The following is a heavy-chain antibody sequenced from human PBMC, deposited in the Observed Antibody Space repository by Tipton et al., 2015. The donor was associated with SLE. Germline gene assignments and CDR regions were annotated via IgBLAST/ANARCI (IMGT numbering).Heavy chain of an antibody. CDR2: VHHSGST. V-gene: IGHV4-38-2*02. J-gene: IGHJ6*02. CDR3: ARDPGRYDFGPYGMDV. D-gene: IGHD3-3*01. CDR1: GYSISSGYY. Sequence: TLSLTCNVSGYSISSGYYWGWIRQSPGKGLEWIGSVHHSGSTYYNPSLRSRLTISVDTSKNQFSLKLSSVTAADTAVYYCARDPGRYDFGPYGMDVWGQGTTVTVSS.